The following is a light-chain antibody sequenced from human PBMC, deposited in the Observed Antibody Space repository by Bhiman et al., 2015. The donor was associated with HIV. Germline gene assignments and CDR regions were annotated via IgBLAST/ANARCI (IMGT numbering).Light chain of an antibody. CDR3: QSADSSGSHVV. J-gene: IGLJ2*01. CDR2: KDS. Sequence: SYELTQPPSVSVSPGQTARITCSGDALPKQYAYWYQQKPGQAPVLLIYKDSERPSGIPERFSGSTSGTTVTLTISGVQAEDEADYYCQSADSSGSHVVFGGGTKPDRP. CDR1: ALPKQY. V-gene: IGLV3-25*03.